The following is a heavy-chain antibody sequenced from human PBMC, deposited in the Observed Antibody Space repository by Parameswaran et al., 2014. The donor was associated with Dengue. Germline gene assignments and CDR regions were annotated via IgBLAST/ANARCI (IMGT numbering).Heavy chain of an antibody. CDR2: IYPGDSDT. D-gene: IGHD1-26*01. J-gene: IGHJ4*02. CDR3: ARHRGVGATGGNVVAADY. V-gene: IGHV5-51*01. Sequence: VRQMPGKGLEWMGIIYPGDSDTRYSPSFQGQVTISADKSISTAYLQWSSLKASDTAMYYCARHRGVGATGGNVVAADYWGQGTLVTVSS.